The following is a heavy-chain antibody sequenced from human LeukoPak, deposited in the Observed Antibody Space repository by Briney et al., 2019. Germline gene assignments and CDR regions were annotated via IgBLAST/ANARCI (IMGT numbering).Heavy chain of an antibody. D-gene: IGHD1-26*01. J-gene: IGHJ4*02. CDR2: LSHSGST. Sequence: SETLSLTCTVSGYSISSGYYWGWIRQPPGKGLEWIGSLSHSGSTYYNPSLKSRVTISLDTSKNQFSLKLSSVTAADTAVYYCARDVSGATTFDYWGQGTLVTVPS. CDR3: ARDVSGATTFDY. CDR1: GYSISSGYY. V-gene: IGHV4-38-2*02.